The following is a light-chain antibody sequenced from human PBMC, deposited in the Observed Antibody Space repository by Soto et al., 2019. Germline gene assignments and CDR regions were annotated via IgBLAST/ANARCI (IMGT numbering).Light chain of an antibody. J-gene: IGKJ1*01. V-gene: IGKV3-15*01. Sequence: EIVMTQSPATLSVSPGERATLSCRASQSVSGNLAWCQQKPGQAPRLLIYGASTRATGIPARFSGSGSGTEFTLTISSLQSEDFAVYYCQQYNNWPLFGQGTKVDIK. CDR3: QQYNNWPL. CDR2: GAS. CDR1: QSVSGN.